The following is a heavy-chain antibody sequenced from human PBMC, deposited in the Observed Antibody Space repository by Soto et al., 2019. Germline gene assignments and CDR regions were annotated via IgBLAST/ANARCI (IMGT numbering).Heavy chain of an antibody. V-gene: IGHV1-46*01. Sequence: ASVKVSCKASGYTFTSYYMHWVRQAPGQGLEWMGIINPSGGSTSYAQKFQGRVTMTRDTSTSTAYMELRSLRSDDTAVYYCARLYQLPRGWFDPWGQGTLVTVSS. CDR3: ARLYQLPRGWFDP. CDR1: GYTFTSYY. J-gene: IGHJ5*02. CDR2: INPSGGST. D-gene: IGHD2-2*01.